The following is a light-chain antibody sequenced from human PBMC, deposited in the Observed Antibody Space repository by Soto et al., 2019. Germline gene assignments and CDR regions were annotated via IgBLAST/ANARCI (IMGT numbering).Light chain of an antibody. V-gene: IGKV3-20*01. CDR2: GAS. CDR3: RQYGGSPPYS. CDR1: QSVSSSY. J-gene: IGKJ2*01. Sequence: EIVLTQSPGTLSLSPGERATLSCRASQSVSSSYLAWYQQKPGQAPRLLIYGASSRATGIPDKFSGSGSGTDFTLTISRLEPEDFVVYYCRQYGGSPPYSFGQGTKLEIK.